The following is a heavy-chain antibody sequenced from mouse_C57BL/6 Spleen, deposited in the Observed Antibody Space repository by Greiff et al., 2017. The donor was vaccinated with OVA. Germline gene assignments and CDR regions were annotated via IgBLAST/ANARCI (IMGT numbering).Heavy chain of an antibody. CDR1: GFTFSSYA. D-gene: IGHD3-1*01. CDR2: ISDGGSYT. J-gene: IGHJ3*01. CDR3: ARDGAFFFAY. V-gene: IGHV5-4*01. Sequence: EVMLVESGGGLVKPGGSLKLSCAASGFTFSSYAMSWVRQTPEKRLEWVATISDGGSYTYYPDNVKGRFTISRDNAKNNLYLQLSHLKSEDTASYYCARDGAFFFAYWGQGTLVTVSA.